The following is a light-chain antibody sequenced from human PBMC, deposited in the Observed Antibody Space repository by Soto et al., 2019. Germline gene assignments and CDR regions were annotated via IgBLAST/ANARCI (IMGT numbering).Light chain of an antibody. Sequence: ETGMTQSPVTLSVSTGDTATLSCRASQRVSSHLAWYQQKPGQAPRLLIYAASNRATGIPARFSGSGSGTDFTLTISSLEPEDFAVYYCQQRSNWPTFGQGTKVDI. J-gene: IGKJ1*01. CDR3: QQRSNWPT. V-gene: IGKV3-11*01. CDR2: AAS. CDR1: QRVSSH.